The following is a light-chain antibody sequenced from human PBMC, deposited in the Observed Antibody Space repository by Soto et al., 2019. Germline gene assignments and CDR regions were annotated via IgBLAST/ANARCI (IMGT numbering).Light chain of an antibody. CDR1: SSNIGAGYD. J-gene: IGLJ1*01. CDR2: GNV. CDR3: QSYDSSHYV. Sequence: QSVLTQPPSVSGAPGQRVTISCTGSSSNIGAGYDVHWYQQLPGTAPKLLIYGNVNRPSGVSDRFSGSKSGTSASLAITGLQAEDEADYYCQSYDSSHYVFGTGTKLTV. V-gene: IGLV1-40*01.